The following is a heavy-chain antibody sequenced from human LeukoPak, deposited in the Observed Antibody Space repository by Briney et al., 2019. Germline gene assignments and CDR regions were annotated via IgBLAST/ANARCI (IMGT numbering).Heavy chain of an antibody. V-gene: IGHV1-69*01. Sequence: SVKVSCKASGGTFSSYAISWVRQAPGQGLEWMGGIIPIFGTANYAQKFQGRVTITADESTSTAYMELSSLRSEDTAVYYCARALCSGYYMVRHLDYWGQGTLVTVSS. J-gene: IGHJ4*02. D-gene: IGHD3-3*01. CDR3: ARALCSGYYMVRHLDY. CDR2: IIPIFGTA. CDR1: GGTFSSYA.